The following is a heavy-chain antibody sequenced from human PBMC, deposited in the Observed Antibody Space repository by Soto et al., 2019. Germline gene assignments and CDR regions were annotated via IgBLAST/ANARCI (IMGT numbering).Heavy chain of an antibody. Sequence: PGESLKISCKGSGYTFTNYWIGWVRQLPGAGLEWMGIIYPSDSETRYSPSFQGHFTISADKSISTAYLQWSSLKASDSAMYYCARHSLIVTPLYVIDVWGQGTTVTVSS. D-gene: IGHD1-26*01. V-gene: IGHV5-51*01. CDR1: GYTFTNYW. CDR2: IYPSDSET. CDR3: ARHSLIVTPLYVIDV. J-gene: IGHJ6*02.